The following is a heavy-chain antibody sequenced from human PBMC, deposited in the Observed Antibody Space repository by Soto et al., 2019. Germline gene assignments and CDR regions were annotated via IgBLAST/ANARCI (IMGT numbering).Heavy chain of an antibody. CDR1: GYTFTSYG. CDR2: ISAYNGNT. J-gene: IGHJ5*02. D-gene: IGHD3-10*01. CDR3: ARRITMVRGVKNWFDP. V-gene: IGHV1-18*01. Sequence: ASVKVSCKASGYTFTSYGISWVRQAPGQGLEWMGWISAYNGNTNYAQKLQGRVTMTTDTSTSTAYMELRSLRSDDTAVYYCARRITMVRGVKNWFDPWGQGTLVTVSS.